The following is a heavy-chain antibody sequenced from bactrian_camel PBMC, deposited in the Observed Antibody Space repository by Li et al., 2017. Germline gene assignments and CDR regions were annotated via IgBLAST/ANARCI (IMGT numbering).Heavy chain of an antibody. J-gene: IGHJ4*01. D-gene: IGHD2*01. CDR2: IRDGGATT. CDR3: AARSPRGTMGRPLQSSRYDV. V-gene: IGHV3S1*01. CDR1: GYRHSSGVC. Sequence: HVQLVESGGGSVQTGGSLRLSCEASGYRHSSGVCAGWFRQAPGKGREGVASIRDGGATTNYASSVRGRFIISHDNAKNTLYLQMNSLKPEDTGTYYCAARSPRGTMGRPLQSSRYDVWGRGTQVTVS.